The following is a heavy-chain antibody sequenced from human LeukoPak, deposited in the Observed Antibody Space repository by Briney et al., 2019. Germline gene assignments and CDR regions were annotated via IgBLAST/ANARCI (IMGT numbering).Heavy chain of an antibody. Sequence: GGSLRPSCAASGFNFATHAMTWVRQAPGKGLEWLSAISGNGESTHYADSVKGQFTISRDNYRNTLFLQMNSLRVEDTAIYYCAKDSYVSGRPLHTFDVWGQGTMVAVSS. CDR3: AKDSYVSGRPLHTFDV. V-gene: IGHV3-23*01. CDR2: ISGNGEST. J-gene: IGHJ3*01. D-gene: IGHD3-10*01. CDR1: GFNFATHA.